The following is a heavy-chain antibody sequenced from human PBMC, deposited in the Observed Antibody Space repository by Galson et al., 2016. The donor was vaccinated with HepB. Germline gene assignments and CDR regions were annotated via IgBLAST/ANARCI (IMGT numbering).Heavy chain of an antibody. V-gene: IGHV1-69*13. J-gene: IGHJ4*02. CDR1: GGTFNSYA. CDR2: IIPIFGTA. D-gene: IGHD1-26*01. Sequence: SVKVSCKASGGTFNSYAINWVRQAPGQGLEWMGGIIPIFGTADYAQKFRGRVTIVADESTSTTYVELSGLTSDDTAVYYCARDQRVGARLYYFDFWGQGTLVTVSS. CDR3: ARDQRVGARLYYFDF.